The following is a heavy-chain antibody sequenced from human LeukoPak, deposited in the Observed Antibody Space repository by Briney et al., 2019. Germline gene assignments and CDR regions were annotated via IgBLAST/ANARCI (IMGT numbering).Heavy chain of an antibody. J-gene: IGHJ3*02. CDR3: TTDPRPLYSYGYKYAFDI. CDR1: GFTFSSYA. CDR2: IKSKTDGGTT. Sequence: PGRSLRLSCAASGFTFSSYAMHWVRQAPGKGLEWVGRIKSKTDGGTTDYAAPVKGRFTISRDDSKNTLYLQMNSLKTEDTAVYYCTTDPRPLYSYGYKYAFDIWGQGTMVTVSS. D-gene: IGHD5-18*01. V-gene: IGHV3-15*01.